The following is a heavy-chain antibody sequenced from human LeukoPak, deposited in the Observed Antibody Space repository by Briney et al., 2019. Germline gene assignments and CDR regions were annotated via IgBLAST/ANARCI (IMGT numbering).Heavy chain of an antibody. D-gene: IGHD6-13*01. V-gene: IGHV1-69*13. Sequence: SVKVSCKASGGTFSNYAISWVRQAPGQGLEWMGGIIPIFGTANYAQKFQGRVTITADESTSTAYMELSSLRSEDTAVYYCASPGIAAAGTIAEYFQHWGQGTLVTVSS. CDR2: IIPIFGTA. CDR1: GGTFSNYA. J-gene: IGHJ1*01. CDR3: ASPGIAAAGTIAEYFQH.